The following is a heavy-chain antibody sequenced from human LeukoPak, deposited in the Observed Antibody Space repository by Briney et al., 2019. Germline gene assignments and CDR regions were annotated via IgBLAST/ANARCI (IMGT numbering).Heavy chain of an antibody. CDR1: GGSISSSYYY. CDR3: ARDGRVGETPQPTDAFDI. V-gene: IGHV4-39*02. J-gene: IGHJ3*02. Sequence: SETLSPTCTVSGGSISSSYYYWGWIRQPPGKGLEWIGSIYYSGSTYYNPSLKSRVTISVDTSKNQFSLKLRSVTAADTAVYYCARDGRVGETPQPTDAFDIWGQGTMVTVSS. CDR2: IYYSGST. D-gene: IGHD1-26*01.